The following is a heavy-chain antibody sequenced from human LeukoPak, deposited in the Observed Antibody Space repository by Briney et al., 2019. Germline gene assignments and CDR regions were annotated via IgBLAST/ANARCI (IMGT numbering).Heavy chain of an antibody. CDR1: GFTFSSYA. V-gene: IGHV3-23*01. J-gene: IGHJ4*02. Sequence: GGSLRLSCAASGFTFSSYAMSWVRPAPGKGLEWVSGISGSGDSTYYGDSVKGRFAISRDHSKNTLYRLLNSLRAEDTAVYYCARARDNYDISSFSALDYWGQGTLVTVSS. CDR3: ARARDNYDISSFSALDY. D-gene: IGHD3-22*01. CDR2: ISGSGDST.